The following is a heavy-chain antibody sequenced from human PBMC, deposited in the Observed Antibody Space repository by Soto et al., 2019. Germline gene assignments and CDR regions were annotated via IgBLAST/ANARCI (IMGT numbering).Heavy chain of an antibody. CDR3: AKRGVDTFGLSY. V-gene: IGHV3-74*01. D-gene: IGHD3-10*01. Sequence: EVQLVESGGGLVQPGGSLRLSCAVSGFTFSSFWMHWVRQAPGGGLVWVSRINTDGSSTSYADSVKGGFTISRDNAKNTLHLQMNSLRVEDTAMYYCAKRGVDTFGLSYWGQGTLVTVSS. CDR1: GFTFSSFW. CDR2: INTDGSST. J-gene: IGHJ4*02.